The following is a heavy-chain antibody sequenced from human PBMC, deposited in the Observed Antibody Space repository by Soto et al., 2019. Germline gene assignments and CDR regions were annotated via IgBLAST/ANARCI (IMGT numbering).Heavy chain of an antibody. CDR3: ARGAYCSGGRCYLDY. V-gene: IGHV3-48*02. CDR2: ISSSSGTI. Sequence: VQLVESGGGFVQPGGSLRLSCAASGFTFSSYNMNWVRQAPGKGLEWISYISSSSGTIYYADSVTGRFTISRDNAKNSLYLQMNSLRDEDTAVYYCARGAYCSGGRCYLDYWGQGTLVTVSS. J-gene: IGHJ4*02. D-gene: IGHD2-15*01. CDR1: GFTFSSYN.